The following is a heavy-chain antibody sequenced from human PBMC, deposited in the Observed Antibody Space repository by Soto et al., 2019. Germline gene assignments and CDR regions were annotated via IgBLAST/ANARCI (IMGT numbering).Heavy chain of an antibody. J-gene: IGHJ3*01. V-gene: IGHV4-59*01. D-gene: IGHD2-21*02. CDR3: ARQQYTVVTVFDV. CDR2: VSYNGNT. Sequence: SETLSLTCTVSGGSITPYYWSWIRQPPGEGLEWIGYVSYNGNTDYNPSLKSRVSISVDTSKNEFSLRLNSLTAADAAIYFCARQQYTVVTVFDVWGRGAMVTVSS. CDR1: GGSITPYY.